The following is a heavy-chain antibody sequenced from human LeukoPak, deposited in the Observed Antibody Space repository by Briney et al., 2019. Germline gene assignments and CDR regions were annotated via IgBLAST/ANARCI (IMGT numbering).Heavy chain of an antibody. J-gene: IGHJ4*02. Sequence: ASVKVSCKASGYTFTSYDINWVRQATGQGLEWMGWINPDSGNTDYAQKFQGRVTMTRNTSITTAYMELSSLRSDDTAVYYCARGLGGSYSGVYWGQGTLVTVSS. CDR1: GYTFTSYD. D-gene: IGHD1-26*01. CDR2: INPDSGNT. V-gene: IGHV1-8*01. CDR3: ARGLGGSYSGVY.